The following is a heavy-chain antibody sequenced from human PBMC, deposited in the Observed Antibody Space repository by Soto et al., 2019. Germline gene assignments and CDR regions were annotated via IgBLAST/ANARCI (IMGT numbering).Heavy chain of an antibody. V-gene: IGHV3-23*01. J-gene: IGHJ4*02. D-gene: IGHD3-22*01. CDR3: AKDYGYILGSGYPDY. CDR1: GFTFSSYA. CDR2: ISGGGGST. Sequence: GGSLRLSCAASGFTFSSYAMSWVRQAPGKGLEWVSGISGGGGSTYYADSVKGRFTISRDNSKNTLYLRMNSLRAEDTAVYYCAKDYGYILGSGYPDYWGQGTLVTVSS.